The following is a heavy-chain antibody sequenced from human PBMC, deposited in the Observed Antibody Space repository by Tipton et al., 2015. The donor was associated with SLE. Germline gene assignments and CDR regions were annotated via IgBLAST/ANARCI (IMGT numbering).Heavy chain of an antibody. V-gene: IGHV1-2*06. CDR1: GYTFSAYY. CDR2: INPISGDT. Sequence: QLVQSGPEVRKPGASVKVSCKASGYTFSAYYMHWVRRAPGQGLEWMGRINPISGDTNYAQKFQDRVTMARDTSTSTAYMELSSLRSDDTAVYYCAKDTSSFYPDYWGQGTLVTVSS. CDR3: AKDTSSFYPDY. D-gene: IGHD2-15*01. J-gene: IGHJ4*02.